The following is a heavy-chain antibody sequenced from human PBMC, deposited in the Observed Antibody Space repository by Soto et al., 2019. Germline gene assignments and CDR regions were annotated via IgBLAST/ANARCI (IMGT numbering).Heavy chain of an antibody. CDR1: GFIFSNYA. CDR2: ISGTGINT. V-gene: IGHV3-23*01. CDR3: ARLGFPGAIYFDP. D-gene: IGHD3-16*01. J-gene: IGHJ5*02. Sequence: GGSLRLSCAASGFIFSNYAMNWVRQAPGKGLEWVSGISGTGINTYYADSVKGRFTISRDKSKNTLYLQMSGLRASDTAMYYCARLGFPGAIYFDPWGLGTLVTVSS.